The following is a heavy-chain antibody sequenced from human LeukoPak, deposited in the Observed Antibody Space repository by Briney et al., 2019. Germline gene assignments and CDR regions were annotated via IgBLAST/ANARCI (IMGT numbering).Heavy chain of an antibody. J-gene: IGHJ4*02. CDR1: GFTFSNYA. CDR3: SKWGDYDVLTGYYDSDF. V-gene: IGHV3-23*01. Sequence: PGASLRLSCAASGFTFSNYAMSWVRQAPGKGLEWVSAIVGSGGSTYYADSVKGRFSISRDNSKNTLFPQMNSLRVGDTALYYCSKWGDYDVLTGYYDSDFWGQGTLVTVSS. D-gene: IGHD3-9*01. CDR2: IVGSGGST.